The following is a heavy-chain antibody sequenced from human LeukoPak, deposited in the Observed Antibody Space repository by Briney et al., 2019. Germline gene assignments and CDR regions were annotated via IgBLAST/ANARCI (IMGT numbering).Heavy chain of an antibody. CDR1: GFTFSSYW. CDR2: INSDGSST. Sequence: GGSLRLSWAASGFTFSSYWMHWVRQAPGKGLVWVSRINSDGSSTSYADSVKGRFTISRDNAKNTLYLQMNSLRAEDTAVYYCARASSSLGRSSWYYHDAFDIWGQGTMVTVSS. V-gene: IGHV3-74*01. J-gene: IGHJ3*02. CDR3: ARASSSLGRSSWYYHDAFDI. D-gene: IGHD6-13*01.